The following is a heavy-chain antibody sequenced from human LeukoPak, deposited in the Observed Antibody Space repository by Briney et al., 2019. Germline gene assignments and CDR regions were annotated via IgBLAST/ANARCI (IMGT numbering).Heavy chain of an antibody. CDR3: ARATSSGYGVDYYYYGMDV. D-gene: IGHD5-12*01. CDR1: GGSISSGDYY. J-gene: IGHJ6*02. V-gene: IGHV4-30-4*08. Sequence: SETLSLTCTVSGGSISSGDYYWSWIRQPPGKGLEWIGYIYYSGSTYYNPSLKSRVTISVDTSKNQFSLKLSSVTAADTAVYYCARATSSGYGVDYYYYGMDVWGQGTTVTVSS. CDR2: IYYSGST.